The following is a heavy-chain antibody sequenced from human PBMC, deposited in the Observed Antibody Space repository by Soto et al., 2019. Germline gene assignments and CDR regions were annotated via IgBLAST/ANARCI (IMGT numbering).Heavy chain of an antibody. V-gene: IGHV3-30*04. CDR1: GFTFSSYA. CDR3: AGARRLNDAFDI. D-gene: IGHD2-21*02. J-gene: IGHJ3*02. CDR2: ISYDGSNK. Sequence: EGSLRLSCAASGFTFSSYAMHWVRQAPGKGLEWVAVISYDGSNKYYADSVKGRFTISRDNSKNTLYLQMNSLRAEDTAVYYCAGARRLNDAFDIWGQGTMVTVSS.